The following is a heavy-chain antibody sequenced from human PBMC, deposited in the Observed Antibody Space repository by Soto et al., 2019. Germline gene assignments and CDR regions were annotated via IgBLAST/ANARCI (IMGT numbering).Heavy chain of an antibody. CDR1: GFTFSSYA. CDR2: ISGSGGST. V-gene: IGHV3-23*01. J-gene: IGHJ4*02. Sequence: EVKLLESGGGLVQPGGSLRLSCAASGFTFSSYAMSWVRQAPGKGLEWVSAISGSGGSTYYADSVKGRFTISRDNSKNTLYLQMNSLRAEDTAVYYCAKDYGYYDSSGYYDYWGQGTLVTVSS. CDR3: AKDYGYYDSSGYYDY. D-gene: IGHD3-22*01.